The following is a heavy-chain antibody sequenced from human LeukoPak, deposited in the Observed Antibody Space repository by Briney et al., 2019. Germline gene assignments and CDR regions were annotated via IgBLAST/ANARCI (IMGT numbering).Heavy chain of an antibody. V-gene: IGHV4-59*02. J-gene: IGHJ4*02. CDR3: ARGSPLMAGIYNFDY. Sequence: PETLCLTRSVSSGSVSGYYRNWNRQPPGKGLEWIGQIFYSGSTTYNPSLKSPVTISVHTSKNQFSLKVRSVTAADTAVYYCARGSPLMAGIYNFDYWGQGRLVTVSS. CDR1: SGSVSGYY. CDR2: IFYSGST. D-gene: IGHD6-19*01.